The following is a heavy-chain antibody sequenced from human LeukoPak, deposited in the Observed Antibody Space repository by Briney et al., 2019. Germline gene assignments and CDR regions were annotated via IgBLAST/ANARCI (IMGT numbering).Heavy chain of an antibody. D-gene: IGHD2-8*01. J-gene: IGHJ4*02. CDR3: AREMARGFDY. Sequence: ASVKVSCKASGYTFTDYFMHWVRQAPGQGLEWLGWINPNSGGTNYAQKFHGRVTMTRDTSISTAYMELSRLRSDDTAVYYCAREMARGFDYWGQGTLVTVSS. V-gene: IGHV1-2*02. CDR2: INPNSGGT. CDR1: GYTFTDYF.